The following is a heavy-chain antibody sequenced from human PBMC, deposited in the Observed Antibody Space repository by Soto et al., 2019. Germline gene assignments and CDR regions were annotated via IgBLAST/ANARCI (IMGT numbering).Heavy chain of an antibody. J-gene: IGHJ4*02. V-gene: IGHV4-59*08. Sequence: SETLSLTCTVSGGCISSYYLSWVRQPPGKGLEWIGYIYYSGSTNYNPSLKSRVTISVDTPKNHFSLNLSSVTAADTAVYYCARHSRYFDNSGYYYIDYWGQGTLVPVSS. CDR2: IYYSGST. D-gene: IGHD3-22*01. CDR3: ARHSRYFDNSGYYYIDY. CDR1: GGCISSYY.